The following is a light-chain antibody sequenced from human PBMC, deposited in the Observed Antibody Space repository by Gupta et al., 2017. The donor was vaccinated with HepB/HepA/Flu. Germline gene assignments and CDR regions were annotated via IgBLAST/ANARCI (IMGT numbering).Light chain of an antibody. Sequence: EIVLTHSPGTLPLSPGDRASLSCRASQSINNYLAWYQQKPGQAPRLLIYDAFMRATGVPDRFSGSGSGTXFTLTIXSLEPEDFALYYCQQWGERPCIFGXGTRLDIK. J-gene: IGKJ2*02. CDR2: DAF. V-gene: IGKV3-11*01. CDR3: QQWGERPCI. CDR1: QSINNY.